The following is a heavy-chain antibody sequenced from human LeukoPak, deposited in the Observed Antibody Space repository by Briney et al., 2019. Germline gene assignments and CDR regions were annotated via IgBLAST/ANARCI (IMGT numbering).Heavy chain of an antibody. CDR1: GFTFGDYA. CDR3: TATVFGVVVLDH. J-gene: IGHJ4*02. V-gene: IGHV3-49*03. CDR2: IRSRAYGGTI. Sequence: GRSLGLSCTASGFTFGDYAMSWFRQAPGKGLEWVGFIRSRAYGGTIEYAASVKGRFIISRDDSKSIAYLQMNSLKTEDTAVYYCTATVFGVVVLDHWGQGSLVTVSS. D-gene: IGHD3-3*01.